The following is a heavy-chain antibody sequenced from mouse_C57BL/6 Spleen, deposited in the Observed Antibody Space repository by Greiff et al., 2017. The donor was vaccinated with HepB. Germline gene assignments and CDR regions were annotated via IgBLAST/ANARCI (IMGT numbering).Heavy chain of an antibody. CDR3: TRGLVAPYYAMDY. V-gene: IGHV5-9-1*02. J-gene: IGHJ4*01. D-gene: IGHD1-1*01. CDR2: ISSGGDYI. CDR1: GFTFSSYA. Sequence: EVQRVESGEGLVKPGGSLKLSCAASGFTFSSYAMSWVRQTPEKRLEWVAYISSGGDYIYYADTVKGRFTISRDNARNTLYLQMSSLKSEDTAMYYCTRGLVAPYYAMDYWGQGTSVTVSS.